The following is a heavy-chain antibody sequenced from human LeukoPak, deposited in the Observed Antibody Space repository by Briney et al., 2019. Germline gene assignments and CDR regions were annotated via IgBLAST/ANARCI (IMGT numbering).Heavy chain of an antibody. CDR1: GDSISSNH. Sequence: TSETLSLTCSVSGDSISSNHWTWSRQPPAKGLGWVGNIYYSSTTNDNPSLKSRVTISVDQSEKPFSLNLISVTGADTAVYFCALAHCSRTNCFYYYMDVWGKGTTVTVSS. V-gene: IGHV4-59*12. CDR2: IYYSSTT. J-gene: IGHJ6*03. CDR3: ALAHCSRTNCFYYYMDV. D-gene: IGHD2-2*01.